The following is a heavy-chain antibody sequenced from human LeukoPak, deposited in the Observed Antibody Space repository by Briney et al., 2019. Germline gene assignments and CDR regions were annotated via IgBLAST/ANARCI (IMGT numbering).Heavy chain of an antibody. CDR1: GGSISSSSYY. CDR2: IYYSGST. Sequence: ASETLSLTCTVSGGSISSSSYYWGWIRQPPGKGLEWIGSIYYSGSTNYNPSLKSRVTISVDTSKNQFSLKLSSVTAADTAVYYCARGGYDILTGRTLLDAFDIWGQGTMVTVSS. V-gene: IGHV4-39*07. D-gene: IGHD3-9*01. CDR3: ARGGYDILTGRTLLDAFDI. J-gene: IGHJ3*02.